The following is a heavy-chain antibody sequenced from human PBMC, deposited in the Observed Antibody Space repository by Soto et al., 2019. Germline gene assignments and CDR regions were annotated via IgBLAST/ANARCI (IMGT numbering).Heavy chain of an antibody. V-gene: IGHV1-18*01. J-gene: IGHJ4*02. CDR2: ISTYNGNT. D-gene: IGHD3-22*01. Sequence: QVQLEQSGAEGNKPGASVKVSCKASGYTFITYGVSWVRQAPGQGLDWLGWISTYNGNTRYAERHQGRVTMTTDTTTNTAYMELRNLRSDDTAVYYCARGPTDYYDNSANYFLDYWGQGTLVTVSS. CDR3: ARGPTDYYDNSANYFLDY. CDR1: GYTFITYG.